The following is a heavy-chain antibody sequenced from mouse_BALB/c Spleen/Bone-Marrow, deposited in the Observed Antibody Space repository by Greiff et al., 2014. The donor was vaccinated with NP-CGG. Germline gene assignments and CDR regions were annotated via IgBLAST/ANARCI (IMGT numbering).Heavy chain of an antibody. CDR1: GFNIKDTY. J-gene: IGHJ2*01. D-gene: IGHD1-1*01. V-gene: IGHV14-3*02. CDR2: IDPANGNT. CDR3: ARSYGSSPFDY. Sequence: EVQRVESGAELVKPGASVKLSCTASGFNIKDTYMHWVKQRPEQGLEWIGRIDPANGNTKYDPKFQGKATITVDTSSNTAYLQLSSLTSEDTAVYYCARSYGSSPFDYWGQGTTLTVSS.